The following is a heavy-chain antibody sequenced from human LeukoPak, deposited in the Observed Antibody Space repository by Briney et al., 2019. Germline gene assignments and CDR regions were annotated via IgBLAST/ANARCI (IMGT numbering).Heavy chain of an antibody. CDR3: ARYDTSDYYFDY. CDR2: ISSSSSYI. CDR1: GFTFSSYS. V-gene: IGHV3-21*01. J-gene: IGHJ4*02. Sequence: GRSLRLSCAASGFTFSSYSMNWVRQAPGKGLDWVSSISSSSSYIYYADSVKGRFTISGDNAKNSLSLQMNSLRAEDTAVYYCARYDTSDYYFDYWGQGTLVTVSS. D-gene: IGHD3-22*01.